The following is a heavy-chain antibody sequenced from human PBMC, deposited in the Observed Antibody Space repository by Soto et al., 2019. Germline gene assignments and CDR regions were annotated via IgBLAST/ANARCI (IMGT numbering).Heavy chain of an antibody. J-gene: IGHJ4*02. V-gene: IGHV1-69*12. Sequence: QVQLVQSGAEVKKPGSSVKVSCKASGGTFSTSSFSWLRQAPGQGLEWLGQIIPMFGTPNYPQKGQGRVTSTADDATSTTYLEVSSVRSEDTAMYFCARELDGDYSFDYWGQGTLVTVSS. CDR1: GGTFSTSS. CDR3: ARELDGDYSFDY. D-gene: IGHD4-17*01. CDR2: IIPMFGTP.